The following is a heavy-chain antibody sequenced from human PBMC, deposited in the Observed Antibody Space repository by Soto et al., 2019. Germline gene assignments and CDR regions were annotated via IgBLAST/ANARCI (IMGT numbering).Heavy chain of an antibody. Sequence: SVKVSCKASGGTFSSYAISWVRQAPGQGLEWMGGIIPIFGTANYAQKFQGRVTITADESTSTAYMELSSLRSEDTAVYYCARAHPSLAYSSGWPKWFDPWGQGTLVTVS. CDR3: ARAHPSLAYSSGWPKWFDP. CDR1: GGTFSSYA. CDR2: IIPIFGTA. V-gene: IGHV1-69*13. D-gene: IGHD6-19*01. J-gene: IGHJ5*02.